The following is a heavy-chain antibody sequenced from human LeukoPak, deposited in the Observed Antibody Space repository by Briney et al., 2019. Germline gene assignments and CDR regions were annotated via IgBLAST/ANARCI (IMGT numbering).Heavy chain of an antibody. CDR3: ARGRLVKPTAPRWKNCFDP. J-gene: IGHJ5*02. CDR2: INPGSGGT. CDR1: GYTFSDYY. D-gene: IGHD2-2*01. V-gene: IGHV1-2*02. Sequence: ASVKVSCKASGYTFSDYYIHWVRQAPGQGLEWMGWINPGSGGTNYVQRFQGSVTMTRDTSIRTAYMELSSLRSDDTAVYYCARGRLVKPTAPRWKNCFDPWGQGTLVTVSS.